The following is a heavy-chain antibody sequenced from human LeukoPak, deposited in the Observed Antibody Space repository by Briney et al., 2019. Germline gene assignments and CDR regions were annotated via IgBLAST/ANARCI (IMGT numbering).Heavy chain of an antibody. CDR2: IYSGGST. CDR3: ARGYSSGWYPDYYFDY. CDR1: GFTVSSNY. V-gene: IGHV3-53*01. J-gene: IGHJ4*02. D-gene: IGHD6-19*01. Sequence: GGSLRLSCAASGFTVSSNYMSWVRQAPGKGLEWVSVIYSGGSTYYADSVKGRFTISRDNSENTLYLQMNSLRAEDTAVYYCARGYSSGWYPDYYFDYWGQGTLVTVSS.